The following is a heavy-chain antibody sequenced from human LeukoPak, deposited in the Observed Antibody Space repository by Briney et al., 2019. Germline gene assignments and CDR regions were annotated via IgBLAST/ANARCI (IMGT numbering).Heavy chain of an antibody. CDR1: GFTLSNNY. D-gene: IGHD2-15*01. V-gene: IGHV3-66*01. CDR3: ARGSTSVGFDI. Sequence: GGSLRLSCAASGFTLSNNYMNWVRQAPGRGLEWVSVIYAGGSIYYSDSVKDRFTISRDNSKNTLYLQMNSLRAEDTAVYYCARGSTSVGFDIWGQGTLVTVSS. CDR2: IYAGGSI. J-gene: IGHJ3*02.